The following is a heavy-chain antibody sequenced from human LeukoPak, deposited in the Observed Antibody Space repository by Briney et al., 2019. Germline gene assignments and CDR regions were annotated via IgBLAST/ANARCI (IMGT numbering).Heavy chain of an antibody. CDR3: ARVSGSNNYYYYYMDV. D-gene: IGHD4-11*01. CDR2: INHSGST. J-gene: IGHJ6*03. CDR1: GGSFSGYY. V-gene: IGHV4-34*01. Sequence: PSETLSLTCAVYGGSFSGYYWSWIRQPPGKGLEWIGEINHSGSTNYNPSLKSRVTISVDTSKNQFSLKLSSVTAADTAVYYCARVSGSNNYYYYYMDVWGKGTTVTVSS.